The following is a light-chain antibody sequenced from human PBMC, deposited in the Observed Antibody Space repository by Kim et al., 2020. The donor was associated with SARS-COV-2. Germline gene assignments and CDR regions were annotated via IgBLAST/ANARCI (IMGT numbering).Light chain of an antibody. CDR2: EVS. V-gene: IGLV2-23*02. CDR3: CSYAGSSTLV. J-gene: IGLJ3*02. CDR1: SSDVGNYNL. Sequence: QSALTQPASVSGSPGQSITISCTGTSSDVGNYNLVSWFQQHTGKAPKLKIYEVSQRPSGVSHRFSGSKSGNTASLTISGLQAEDEADYYCCSYAGSSTLVFGGGTQLTVL.